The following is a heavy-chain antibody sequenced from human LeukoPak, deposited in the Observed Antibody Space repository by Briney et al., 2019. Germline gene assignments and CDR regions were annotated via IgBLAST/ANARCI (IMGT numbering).Heavy chain of an antibody. Sequence: SETLSLTCTVSGGSISSYYWSWIRQPPGKGLEWIGYIYTSGSTNYNPSLQSRVTISVDTSKNQFSLKLSSVTAADTAVYYCARLDSGSYYLDYYYMDVWGKGTTVTVSS. CDR1: GGSISSYY. CDR3: ARLDSGSYYLDYYYMDV. CDR2: IYTSGST. V-gene: IGHV4-4*09. D-gene: IGHD1-26*01. J-gene: IGHJ6*03.